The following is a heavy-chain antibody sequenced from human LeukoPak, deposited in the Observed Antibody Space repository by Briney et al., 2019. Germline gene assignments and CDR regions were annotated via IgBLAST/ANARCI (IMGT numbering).Heavy chain of an antibody. Sequence: PGGSLRLSCAASGFTFSSYSMNWVRQAPGKGLEWVSSISSSSSYIYYADSVKGRFTISRDNAKNSLYLQMNSLRAEDTAVYYCARELALNTAMVTSLGGYYYYMDVWGKGTTVTVSS. V-gene: IGHV3-21*01. J-gene: IGHJ6*03. D-gene: IGHD5-18*01. CDR2: ISSSSSYI. CDR1: GFTFSSYS. CDR3: ARELALNTAMVTSLGGYYYYMDV.